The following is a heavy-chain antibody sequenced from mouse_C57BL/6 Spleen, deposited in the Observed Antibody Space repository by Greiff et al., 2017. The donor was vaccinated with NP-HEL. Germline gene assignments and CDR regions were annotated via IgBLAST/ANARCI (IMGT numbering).Heavy chain of an antibody. V-gene: IGHV1-64*01. CDR1: GYTFTSYW. J-gene: IGHJ2*01. CDR3: ARTGYDGYYLDY. CDR2: IHPNSGST. D-gene: IGHD2-3*01. Sequence: VQLQQPGAELVKPGASVKLSCKASGYTFTSYWMHWVKQRPGQGLEWIGMIHPNSGSTNYNEKFKSKATLTVDKSSSTAYMQLSSLTSEDSAVYYCARTGYDGYYLDYWGQGTTLTVSS.